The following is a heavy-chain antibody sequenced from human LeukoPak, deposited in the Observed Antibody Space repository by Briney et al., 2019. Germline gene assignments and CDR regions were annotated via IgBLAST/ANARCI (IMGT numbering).Heavy chain of an antibody. V-gene: IGHV3-23*01. CDR2: ISGSGGST. J-gene: IGHJ6*03. CDR1: GFGLSTYA. CDR3: AKHLSNYYYYYYMDV. Sequence: GGSLRLSCAASGFGLSTYAMTWVRQAPGKGLEWVSAISGSGGSTYYADSVKGRFTISRDNSKDTLYLQMNSLRAEDTAVYYCAKHLSNYYYYYYMDVWGKGTTVTVSS. D-gene: IGHD4-11*01.